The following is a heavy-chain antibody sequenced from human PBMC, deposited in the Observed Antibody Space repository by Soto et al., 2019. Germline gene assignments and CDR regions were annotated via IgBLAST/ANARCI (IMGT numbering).Heavy chain of an antibody. CDR3: ARDGRNYSSSWHQNWFDP. Sequence: QVQLVQSGAEVKKPGSSVKVSCKASGGTFSSYAISWVRQAPGQGREWMGGIIPIFGTANYAQKFQGRVTITADESTRTAYMELSSLRSEDTAVYYGARDGRNYSSSWHQNWFDPWGQGTLVTVSS. D-gene: IGHD6-13*01. CDR2: IIPIFGTA. V-gene: IGHV1-69*01. J-gene: IGHJ5*02. CDR1: GGTFSSYA.